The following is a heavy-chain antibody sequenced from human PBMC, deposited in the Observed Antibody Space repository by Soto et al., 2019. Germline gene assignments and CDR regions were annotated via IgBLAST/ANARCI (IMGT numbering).Heavy chain of an antibody. CDR3: ARERGFGEYYVDY. D-gene: IGHD3-10*01. CDR2: IWYDGSNK. Sequence: QVQLVESGGGVVQPGRSLRLSCAASGFTFSSYGMHWVRQAPGKGLEWVAVIWYDGSNKYYADSVKGRFTISRDNSKNTRYMQMNSLRAEDTAVYYWARERGFGEYYVDYWGQGTLVTVSS. V-gene: IGHV3-33*01. CDR1: GFTFSSYG. J-gene: IGHJ4*02.